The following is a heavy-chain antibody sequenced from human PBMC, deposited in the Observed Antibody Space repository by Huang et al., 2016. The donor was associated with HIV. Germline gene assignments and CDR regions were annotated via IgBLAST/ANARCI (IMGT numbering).Heavy chain of an antibody. Sequence: QVQLVESGGGAVQPGGSLRLSCAAAGFTFSSFGMHWVRQRPGQGLEWLTFVRYDGSKTTYADSVKGRFTISRDKSDNTLCLQMNTLTSDDTAIYYCAKDEKQFCTGGSCHSSNIDSWGQGTLVTVSS. D-gene: IGHD2-8*02. CDR1: GFTFSSFG. J-gene: IGHJ4*02. CDR2: VRYDGSKT. V-gene: IGHV3-30*02. CDR3: AKDEKQFCTGGSCHSSNIDS.